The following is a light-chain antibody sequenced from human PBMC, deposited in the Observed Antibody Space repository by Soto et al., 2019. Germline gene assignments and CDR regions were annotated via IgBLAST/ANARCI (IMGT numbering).Light chain of an antibody. J-gene: IGKJ5*01. V-gene: IGKV3-15*01. CDR1: QSVSSN. CDR3: QKYYNWRIT. Sequence: ILTTQSPATLSVSPGRRATLSCRASQSVSSNLTWHQQKPGQAPKLLMYDASTWATGISDRFSGSGSGTEFTLTISSLQSEDFAVYYCQKYYNWRITFGQGTRLEIK. CDR2: DAS.